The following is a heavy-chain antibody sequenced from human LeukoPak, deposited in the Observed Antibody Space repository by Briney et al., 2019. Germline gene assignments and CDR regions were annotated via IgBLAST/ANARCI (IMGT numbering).Heavy chain of an antibody. CDR2: INPNSGGT. J-gene: IGHJ4*02. Sequence: ASVKVSCKASGYTFTGYYMHWVRQAPGQGLEWMGWINPNSGGTNYAQKFQGWVTMTRDTSISTAYMELSRLRSDDTAVYYCARDRRNYDYVWGSYRYPSYFDYWGQGTLVTVSS. CDR3: ARDRRNYDYVWGSYRYPSYFDY. V-gene: IGHV1-2*04. CDR1: GYTFTGYY. D-gene: IGHD3-16*02.